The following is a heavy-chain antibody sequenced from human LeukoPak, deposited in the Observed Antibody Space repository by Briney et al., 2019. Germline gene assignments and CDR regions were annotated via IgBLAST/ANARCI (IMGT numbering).Heavy chain of an antibody. V-gene: IGHV4-34*01. J-gene: IGHJ4*02. Sequence: SETLSLTCAVYGGSFSGYYWSWIRQPPGKGLEWIGEINHSGRTNYNPSLKSRVTISVDTSKNQFSLKLSSVTVADTAVYYCARGFAAPLGYWGQGTLVTVSS. CDR3: ARGFAAPLGY. CDR2: INHSGRT. D-gene: IGHD6-13*01. CDR1: GGSFSGYY.